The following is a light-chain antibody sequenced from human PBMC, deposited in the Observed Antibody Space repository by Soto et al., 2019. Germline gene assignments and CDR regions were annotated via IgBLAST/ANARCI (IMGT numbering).Light chain of an antibody. CDR2: DAS. J-gene: IGKJ2*01. CDR1: QSVSSH. V-gene: IGKV3-11*01. CDR3: QQRSNFMYT. Sequence: EIVLTQSPATLSLSPGERATLSCRASQSVSSHLAWYQQKPGQAPRLLIYDASNRATGIPARFSGSGSGTDFTLTISSLEPEDFAVYYCQQRSNFMYTFGQGTKLETK.